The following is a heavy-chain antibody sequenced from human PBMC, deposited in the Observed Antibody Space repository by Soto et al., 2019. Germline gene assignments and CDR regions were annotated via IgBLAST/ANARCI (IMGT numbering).Heavy chain of an antibody. CDR1: GGSRIRGHYC. V-gene: IGHV4-30-4*01. J-gene: IGHJ6*02. CDR3: ASSPLCVSDP. CDR2: IYSSGNT. D-gene: IGHD2-2*01. Sequence: ILAPSYGVSGGSRIRGHYCWSWISQPPGKGLEWIGNIYSSGNTYYNPSLKSRLIISIDTSKNQFSLKVGSVTSADTAVYHCASSPLCVSDPWDPGTTVSLS.